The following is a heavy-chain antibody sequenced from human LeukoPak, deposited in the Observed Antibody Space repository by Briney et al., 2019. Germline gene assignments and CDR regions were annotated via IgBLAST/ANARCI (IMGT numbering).Heavy chain of an antibody. V-gene: IGHV3-30*18. CDR3: AKGPNYYGSGRYSDLFDY. CDR2: ISYDGSSK. Sequence: GGSLRLSCAASGFTFSSYGMHWVRQAPGKGLEWVAVISYDGSSKYYADSVKGRFTISRDNSKNTLYLQMDSLRAEDTAVYYCAKGPNYYGSGRYSDLFDYWGQGTLVTVSS. CDR1: GFTFSSYG. J-gene: IGHJ4*02. D-gene: IGHD3-10*01.